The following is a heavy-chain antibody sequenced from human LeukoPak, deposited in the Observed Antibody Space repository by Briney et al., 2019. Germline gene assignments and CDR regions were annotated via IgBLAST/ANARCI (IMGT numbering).Heavy chain of an antibody. CDR1: GFTFSSYA. Sequence: GGSLRLSCAASGFTFSSYALSWVRQAPGKGLEWVSAISGSGGSTYYADSVKGRFTISRDNSKNTLYLQMNSLRAEDTAVYYCAKRWDGSESYFFDYWGQGTLVTVSS. V-gene: IGHV3-23*01. CDR2: ISGSGGST. J-gene: IGHJ4*02. CDR3: AKRWDGSESYFFDY. D-gene: IGHD3-10*01.